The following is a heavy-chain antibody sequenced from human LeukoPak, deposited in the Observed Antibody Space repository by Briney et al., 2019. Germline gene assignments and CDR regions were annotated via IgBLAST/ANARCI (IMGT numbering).Heavy chain of an antibody. CDR1: GFTFSSYG. CDR2: IWYDGSNK. V-gene: IGHV3-33*08. Sequence: GGSLRLSCAASGFTFSSYGMYWVRQAPGKGLEWVAVIWYDGSNKYYADSVKGRFTISRDNSKNTLYLQMNSLRAEDTAVYYCARERPPTIAARLRWFDPWGQGTLVTVSS. J-gene: IGHJ5*02. CDR3: ARERPPTIAARLRWFDP. D-gene: IGHD6-6*01.